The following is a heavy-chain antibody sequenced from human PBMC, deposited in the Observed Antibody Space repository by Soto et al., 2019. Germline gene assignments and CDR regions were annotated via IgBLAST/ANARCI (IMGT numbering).Heavy chain of an antibody. CDR1: GFTFSSYG. CDR2: ISYDGSNK. V-gene: IGHV3-30*18. Sequence: QVQLVESGGGVVQPGRSLRLSCAASGFTFSSYGMHWVRQAPGKGLEWVAVISYDGSNKYYADSVKGRFTISRDNSKNTLYLQMNSLRAEDTAVYYCAKGGGDYGVFDYWGQGTLVTVSS. CDR3: AKGGGDYGVFDY. D-gene: IGHD4-17*01. J-gene: IGHJ4*02.